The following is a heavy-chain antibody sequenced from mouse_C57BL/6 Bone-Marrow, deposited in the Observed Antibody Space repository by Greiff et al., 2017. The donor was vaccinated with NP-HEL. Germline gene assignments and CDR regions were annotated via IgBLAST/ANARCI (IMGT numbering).Heavy chain of an antibody. Sequence: VQLQQPGAELVMPGASVKLSCKASGYTFTSYWMHWVKQRPGQGLEWIGEIDPSDSYTNYNQKFKGKSTLTVDKSSSTAYMQLSSLTSEDSAVYYCARWPSYYYCSSFWYFDVWGTGTTVTVSA. CDR3: ARWPSYYYCSSFWYFDV. V-gene: IGHV1-69*01. D-gene: IGHD1-1*01. J-gene: IGHJ1*03. CDR1: GYTFTSYW. CDR2: IDPSDSYT.